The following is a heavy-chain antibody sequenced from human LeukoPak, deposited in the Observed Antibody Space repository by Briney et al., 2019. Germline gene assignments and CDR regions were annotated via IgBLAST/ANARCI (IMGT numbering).Heavy chain of an antibody. V-gene: IGHV4-59*01. CDR1: GGAIGSDY. CDR3: VRDRSSSYHYFDS. Sequence: PSETLSLTCSVTGGAIGSDYWSWIRQSPERGLEWIGYISFHGRTNYNPSLKYRVTMSVDTSKNQLSLRVTSVTAADTAVFYCVRDRSSSYHYFDSWGQGTLVTVSS. J-gene: IGHJ4*02. CDR2: ISFHGRT. D-gene: IGHD6-13*01.